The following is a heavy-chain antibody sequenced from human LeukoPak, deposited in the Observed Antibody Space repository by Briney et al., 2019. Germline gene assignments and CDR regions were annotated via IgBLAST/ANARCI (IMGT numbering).Heavy chain of an antibody. CDR3: ARSYYGSGSYEYYFDY. Sequence: GGSLRLSCAASGFTFSSYSMNWVRQAPGKGLEWVSSISSSSSYIYYADSVKGRFTISRDNAKNSLYLQMNSLRAEDTAVYYCARSYYGSGSYEYYFDYWGQGTLVTVSS. V-gene: IGHV3-21*01. J-gene: IGHJ4*02. D-gene: IGHD3-10*01. CDR2: ISSSSSYI. CDR1: GFTFSSYS.